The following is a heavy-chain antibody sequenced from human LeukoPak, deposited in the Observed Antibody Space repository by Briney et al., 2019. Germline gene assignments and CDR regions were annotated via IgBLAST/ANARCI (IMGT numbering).Heavy chain of an antibody. D-gene: IGHD4-17*01. CDR3: AREFGDYVFFDY. CDR1: GGSISSGGYS. Sequence: SETLSLTCAVSGGSISSGGYSWSWIRQPPGKGLEWIGYIYHSGSTYYNPSLKSRVTISVDRSKNQFSLKLSSVTAADTAVYYCAREFGDYVFFDYWGQGTLVTVSS. CDR2: IYHSGST. V-gene: IGHV4-30-2*01. J-gene: IGHJ4*02.